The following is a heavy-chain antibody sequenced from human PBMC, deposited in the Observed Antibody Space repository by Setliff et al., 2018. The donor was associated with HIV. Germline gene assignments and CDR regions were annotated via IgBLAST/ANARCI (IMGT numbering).Heavy chain of an antibody. CDR3: ARDATSEGYMDV. V-gene: IGHV4-4*08. CDR2: IYTSGST. J-gene: IGHJ6*03. Sequence: SETLSLTCTVSGGSISSYSWSWIRQPPGKGLEWIGYIYTSGSTNYNPSLKSRVTTSVDTSENQFSLKLTSVTAADTAMYFCARDATSEGYMDVWGKGTTVTVSS. CDR1: GGSISSYS.